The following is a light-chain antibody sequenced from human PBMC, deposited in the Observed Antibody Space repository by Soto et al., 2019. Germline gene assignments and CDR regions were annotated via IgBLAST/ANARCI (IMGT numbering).Light chain of an antibody. Sequence: EIVLTQSPGTLSLSPGERATLSCRASQSVSSSYLAWYQQKPGQAPRLLIYGASSRATGIPARFSGSGSGTDFILTISRLEPEDFAVYYCQQYASSPLFTFGPGTKVDVK. CDR3: QQYASSPLFT. CDR2: GAS. J-gene: IGKJ3*01. V-gene: IGKV3-20*01. CDR1: QSVSSSY.